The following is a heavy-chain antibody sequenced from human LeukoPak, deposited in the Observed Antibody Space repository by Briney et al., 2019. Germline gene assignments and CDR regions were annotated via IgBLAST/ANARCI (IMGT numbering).Heavy chain of an antibody. CDR3: ARDYQYYYDSSGYFIFDY. D-gene: IGHD3-22*01. V-gene: IGHV1-18*01. Sequence: GASVKVSCKASGYTFTSYGISWVRQAPGQGLEWMGWISAYNGNTNYAQKLQGRVTMTTDTSTSTAYMELRSLRSDDTAVYYCARDYQYYYDSSGYFIFDYWGQGTLVTVSP. CDR2: ISAYNGNT. J-gene: IGHJ4*02. CDR1: GYTFTSYG.